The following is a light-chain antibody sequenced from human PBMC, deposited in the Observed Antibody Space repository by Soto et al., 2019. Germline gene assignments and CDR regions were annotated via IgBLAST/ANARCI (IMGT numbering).Light chain of an antibody. CDR1: SSDVGLYNY. J-gene: IGLJ2*01. CDR3: SSYTGRNSL. Sequence: QSALTQPPSASGSPGQSVTISCTGTSSDVGLYNYVSWYQQHPGKAPKLMIYEVVKRPSGVPDRFSGSKSDNTASLTVSGLQAEDEADYYCSSYTGRNSLFGGGTKLTVL. V-gene: IGLV2-8*01. CDR2: EVV.